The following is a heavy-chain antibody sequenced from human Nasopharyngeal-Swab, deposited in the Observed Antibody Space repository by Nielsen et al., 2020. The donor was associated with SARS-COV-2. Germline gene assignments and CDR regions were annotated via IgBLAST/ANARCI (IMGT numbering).Heavy chain of an antibody. J-gene: IGHJ6*02. D-gene: IGHD6-6*01. CDR3: ARGIGSSSWIHYYYYYGMDV. CDR1: VYTFTSYD. Sequence: ASVHVSCKASVYTFTSYDINWVRQATRQGLDWMGWMNPNSGNTGYAQKFQGRVTMTRNTSISTAYMELSSLRSEDTAVYYCARGIGSSSWIHYYYYYGMDVWGQGTTVTVSS. V-gene: IGHV1-8*01. CDR2: MNPNSGNT.